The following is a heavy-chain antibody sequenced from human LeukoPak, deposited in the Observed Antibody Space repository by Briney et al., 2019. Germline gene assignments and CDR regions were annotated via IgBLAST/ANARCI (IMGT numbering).Heavy chain of an antibody. D-gene: IGHD3-10*01. Sequence: ASVKVSCKASGYTFTGYYMHWLRQAPGQGLEWMGWINPNSGGTNYAQKFQGRVTMTRDTSISTAYMELSRLRSDDTAVYYCASSGGTYSYGSGSYYFGYWGQGTLVTVSS. V-gene: IGHV1-2*02. CDR3: ASSGGTYSYGSGSYYFGY. CDR1: GYTFTGYY. J-gene: IGHJ4*02. CDR2: INPNSGGT.